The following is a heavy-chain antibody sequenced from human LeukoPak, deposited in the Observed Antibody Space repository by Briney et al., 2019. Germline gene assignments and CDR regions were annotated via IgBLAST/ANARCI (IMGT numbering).Heavy chain of an antibody. V-gene: IGHV4-61*02. CDR2: IYTSGST. CDR3: ARGAFWSAYSGVDY. D-gene: IGHD3-3*01. J-gene: IGHJ4*02. CDR1: GGSISIGSYY. Sequence: PSETLSLTCTVSGGSISIGSYYWSWIRQPAGKGLEWIGRIYTSGSTNYNPSLKSRVTISVDTSKNQFSLKLSSVTAADTAAYYCARGAFWSAYSGVDYWGQGTLVTVSS.